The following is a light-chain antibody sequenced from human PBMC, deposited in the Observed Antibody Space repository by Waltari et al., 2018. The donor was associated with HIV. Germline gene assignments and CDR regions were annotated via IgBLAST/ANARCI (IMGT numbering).Light chain of an antibody. CDR3: ASWDDNLSGWV. V-gene: IGLV1-47*01. Sequence: QSVLTQPPSASGTPGQSVSISCSGSRSTIGSNYVYWYQHLPGTTPKVVIYRSDRRPSGVPDRFSGSNSGTSASLAISGLRSEDEAHYYCASWDDNLSGWVFGGGTKLTVL. CDR2: RSD. CDR1: RSTIGSNY. J-gene: IGLJ3*02.